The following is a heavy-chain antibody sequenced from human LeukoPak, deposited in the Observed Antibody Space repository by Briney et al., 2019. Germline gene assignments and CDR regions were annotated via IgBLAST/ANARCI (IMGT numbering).Heavy chain of an antibody. J-gene: IGHJ5*02. CDR1: GGSISSGDYY. Sequence: SQTLSLTCTVSGGSISSGDYYWSWIRQHPGKGLEWIGYIYYSGSTYYNPSLKSRVTISVDTSKNQFSLKLSSVTAADTAVYYCARGRSKGELPTYNWFDPWGQGTLVTVSS. CDR3: ARGRSKGELPTYNWFDP. V-gene: IGHV4-31*03. D-gene: IGHD1-26*01. CDR2: IYYSGST.